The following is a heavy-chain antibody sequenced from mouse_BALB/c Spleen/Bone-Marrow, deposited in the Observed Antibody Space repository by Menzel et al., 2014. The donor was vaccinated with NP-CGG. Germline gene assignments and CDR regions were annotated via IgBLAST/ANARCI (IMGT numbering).Heavy chain of an antibody. CDR3: ARGRNESDGWYFDV. J-gene: IGHJ1*01. CDR1: GDIFTSYY. V-gene: IGHV1-53*01. CDR2: INPNNSGT. D-gene: IGHD1-1*01. Sequence: QVQLQQPGAEMVKPGASVKLSCKASGDIFTSYYMYWVKQRPGQGLEWIGGINPNNSGTNFNEKFKSEATLTVDKSSSTAYMELSSLTSEDSAVYYCARGRNESDGWYFDVWGAGTTVTVSS.